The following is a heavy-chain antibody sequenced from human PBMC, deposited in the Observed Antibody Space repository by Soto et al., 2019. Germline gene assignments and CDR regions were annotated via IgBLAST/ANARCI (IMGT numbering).Heavy chain of an antibody. V-gene: IGHV4-31*03. CDR2: IYYSGST. CDR3: ARYYGDYTYFDY. CDR1: GGSISSGGYY. D-gene: IGHD4-17*01. J-gene: IGHJ4*02. Sequence: SETLSLTCTVSGGSISSGGYYWSWIRQHPGKGLEWIGYIYYSGSTYYNPSLKSRVTISVDTSKTQFSLKLSSVTAADTAVYYCARYYGDYTYFDYWGKGTLVTVPS.